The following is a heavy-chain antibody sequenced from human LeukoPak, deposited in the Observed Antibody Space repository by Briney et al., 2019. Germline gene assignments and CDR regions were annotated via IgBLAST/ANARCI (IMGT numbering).Heavy chain of an antibody. D-gene: IGHD6-13*01. V-gene: IGHV1-69*01. CDR1: GGTFSSYA. Sequence: WVKVSCKASGGTFSSYAISWVRQAPGQGPEWMGGIIPIFGTANYAQKFQGRVTITADESTSTAYMELSSLRSEDTAVYYCARDSGSSWYGYYYYYYGMDVWGQGTMVTVSS. CDR2: IIPIFGTA. J-gene: IGHJ6*02. CDR3: ARDSGSSWYGYYYYYYGMDV.